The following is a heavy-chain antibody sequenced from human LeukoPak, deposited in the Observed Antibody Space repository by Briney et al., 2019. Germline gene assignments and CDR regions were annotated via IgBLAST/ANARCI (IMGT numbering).Heavy chain of an antibody. V-gene: IGHV4-39*01. J-gene: IGHJ3*02. CDR1: GGSVRSSSYY. Sequence: PSETLSLTCTVSGGSVRSSSYYWDWIRQPPGKGLEWIGSTYYTGTTYYNPSLKSRVTMSVDTSKNQFFLNLSSVTAADTAVYYCARRSNYQLVDFDIWGQGTMVTVSS. D-gene: IGHD1-1*01. CDR3: ARRSNYQLVDFDI. CDR2: TYYTGTT.